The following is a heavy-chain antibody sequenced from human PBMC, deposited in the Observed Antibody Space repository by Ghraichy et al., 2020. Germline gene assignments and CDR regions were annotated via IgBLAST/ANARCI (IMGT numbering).Heavy chain of an antibody. J-gene: IGHJ4*02. CDR3: ASERLGSYYYDSSGFPYFDY. Sequence: SETLSLTCAISGDSVSSNSAAWNWIRQSPSRGLEWLGRTYYRSKWYNDYAVSVKSRITINPDTSKNQFSLQLNSVTPKDTAVYYCASERLGSYYYDSSGFPYFDYWGQGTLVTVSS. V-gene: IGHV6-1*01. CDR2: TYYRSKWYN. D-gene: IGHD3-22*01. CDR1: GDSVSSNSAA.